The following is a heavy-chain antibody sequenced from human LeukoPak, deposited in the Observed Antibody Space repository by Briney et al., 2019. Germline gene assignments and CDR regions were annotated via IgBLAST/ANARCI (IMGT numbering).Heavy chain of an antibody. CDR2: INHSGST. CDR1: GGSFSGYY. J-gene: IGHJ4*02. D-gene: IGHD2-15*01. V-gene: IGHV4-34*01. Sequence: SETLSLTCAVYGGSFSGYYWNWIRQPPGKGLEWIGEINHSGSTNYNPSLKSRVTISVDTSKNQLSLKLSSVTAADTAVCYCARGREEVCSGGSCYPFDYWGQGTLVTVSS. CDR3: ARGREEVCSGGSCYPFDY.